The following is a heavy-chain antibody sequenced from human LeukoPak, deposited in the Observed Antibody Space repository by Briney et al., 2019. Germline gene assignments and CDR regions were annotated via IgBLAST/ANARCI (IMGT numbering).Heavy chain of an antibody. V-gene: IGHV3-23*01. J-gene: IGHJ4*02. D-gene: IGHD2-21*01. CDR2: ISGSGGGT. CDR1: GFTFNNYA. Sequence: GGSLRLSCAASGFTFNNYAMTWVRQAPGKGLEWVSVISGSGGGTYYADSVKGRFTISRDNSKNTLFLQMNSLTVEDTAVYYFCEGRTVERRGPYFDCWGLGTLVTVSS. CDR3: CEGRTVERRGPYFDC.